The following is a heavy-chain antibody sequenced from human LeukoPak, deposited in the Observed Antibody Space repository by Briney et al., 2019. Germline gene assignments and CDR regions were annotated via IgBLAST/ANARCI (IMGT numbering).Heavy chain of an antibody. CDR1: GFTFDDYG. Sequence: PGGSLRLSCAASGFTFDDYGMSWVRQAPGKGLEWVSGINWSGDSTGYANSVKGRFTISRDNAKNSLYLQMNSLRAEDTALYYCARDVEVAAILGNYFDYWGQGTLVTVSS. CDR3: ARDVEVAAILGNYFDY. D-gene: IGHD2-15*01. V-gene: IGHV3-20*04. CDR2: INWSGDST. J-gene: IGHJ4*02.